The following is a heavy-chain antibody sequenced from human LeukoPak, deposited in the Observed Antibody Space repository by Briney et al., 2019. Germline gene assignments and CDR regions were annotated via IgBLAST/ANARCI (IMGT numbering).Heavy chain of an antibody. CDR2: ISSSGST. D-gene: IGHD5-24*01. CDR3: ARRDGNAFDI. J-gene: IGHJ3*02. Sequence: TSENLSLTCTVSGGSINNFYWSWIRQPAGKGLEWIGRISSSGSTNYNPSLKSRVTMSVDTSKNQFSLKLTSVTAADTAVYYCARRDGNAFDIWGQGTMVTVSS. V-gene: IGHV4-4*07. CDR1: GGSINNFY.